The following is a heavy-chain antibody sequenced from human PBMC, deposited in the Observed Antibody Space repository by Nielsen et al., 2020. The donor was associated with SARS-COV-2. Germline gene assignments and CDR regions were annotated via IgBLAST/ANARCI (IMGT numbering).Heavy chain of an antibody. V-gene: IGHV1-18*04. D-gene: IGHD2-2*01. CDR1: DNTFFSYH. CDR3: ARVASGVVPGPLGIGMWYSYYYMDV. J-gene: IGHJ6*03. Sequence: ASVKVSCKAPDNTFFSYHITWVRQAPGQGLEWMGRISHNNGNVKYAQNLQGRVTLTTDASTTTVYMELRRLRSDDTAVYYCARVASGVVPGPLGIGMWYSYYYMDVWGKGTTVTVSS. CDR2: ISHNNGNV.